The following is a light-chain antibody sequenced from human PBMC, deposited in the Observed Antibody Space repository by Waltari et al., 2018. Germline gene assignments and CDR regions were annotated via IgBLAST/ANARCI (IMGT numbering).Light chain of an antibody. Sequence: QSGLTQPASVSGSPGQSITISCPGSSGDVGSYNFVSWYQRHPGKAPKLIISEVKDRPSGVSNRFSGSKSGNTASLTISGLQAEDEADYYCCSYAGGSVIFGGGTKLTVL. CDR2: EVK. CDR1: SGDVGSYNF. V-gene: IGLV2-23*02. CDR3: CSYAGGSVI. J-gene: IGLJ2*01.